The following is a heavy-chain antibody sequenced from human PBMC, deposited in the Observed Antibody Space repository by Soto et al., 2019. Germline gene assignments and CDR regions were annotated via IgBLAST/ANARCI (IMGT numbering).Heavy chain of an antibody. CDR1: GFTFSSYA. CDR3: AKVLLAYYFDY. Sequence: GGSLRLSCAASGFTFSSYAMSWVRQAPGKGLEWVSAISGSGANTYYTDSVKGRFTISRDNSKNTLYLQMNSLSTEDTAVYYWAKVLLAYYFDYWGQGTLVTVSS. D-gene: IGHD5-12*01. V-gene: IGHV3-23*01. CDR2: ISGSGANT. J-gene: IGHJ4*02.